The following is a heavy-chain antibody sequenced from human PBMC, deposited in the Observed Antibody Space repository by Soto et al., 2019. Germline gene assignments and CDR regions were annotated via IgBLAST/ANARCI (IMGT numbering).Heavy chain of an antibody. CDR2: IYHSGSS. Sequence: SETLSLTCAVYGGSLSGYYWSWIRQPPGKGLEWIGEIYHSGSSNYNPSLKSRVTISVDTSKNQFSLKMSSVTAADTAVYYCARGLFYSLTWYRVFDIWGQGTTVTVSS. V-gene: IGHV4-34*01. CDR3: ARGLFYSLTWYRVFDI. CDR1: GGSLSGYY. J-gene: IGHJ3*02. D-gene: IGHD6-13*01.